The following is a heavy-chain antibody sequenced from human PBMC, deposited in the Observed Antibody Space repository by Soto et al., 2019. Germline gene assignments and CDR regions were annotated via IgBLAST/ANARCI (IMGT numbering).Heavy chain of an antibody. CDR3: ARDRVVVVPAAIYYYGMDV. CDR2: IIPIFGTA. Sequence: ASVKVSCKASGGTFSSYAISWVRQAPGQGLEWMGGIIPIFGTANYAQKFQGRVTITADESTSTAYMELSSLRSEDTAVYYCARDRVVVVPAAIYYYGMDVWGQGTTVTVS. V-gene: IGHV1-69*13. D-gene: IGHD2-2*01. CDR1: GGTFSSYA. J-gene: IGHJ6*02.